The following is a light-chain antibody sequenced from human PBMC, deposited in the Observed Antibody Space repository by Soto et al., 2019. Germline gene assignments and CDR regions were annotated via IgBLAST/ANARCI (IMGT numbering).Light chain of an antibody. J-gene: IGKJ5*01. Sequence: EIVLTQAPATLSLSPGEIANLSWSASQSVSSYLAWYQQKPGQAPRLLIYDASNRATGIPARFSGSGSGTDFTLTIRSLEPEDFAVYYCQQYGDSLSINFGQGTRRAIK. CDR2: DAS. CDR3: QQYGDSLSIN. CDR1: QSVSSY. V-gene: IGKV3-11*01.